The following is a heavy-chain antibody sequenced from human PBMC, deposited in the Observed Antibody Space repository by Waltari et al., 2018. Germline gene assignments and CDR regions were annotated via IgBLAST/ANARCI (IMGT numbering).Heavy chain of an antibody. Sequence: PGLVKPSETLSLTCTVSGGSISSSSYYWGWIRQPPGKGLEWIGSIYYSGSTYYNPSLKSRVTISVDTSKNQFSLKLSSVTAADTAVYYCAREVVVAATPPDFDYWGQGTLVTVSS. CDR2: IYYSGST. CDR3: AREVVVAATPPDFDY. V-gene: IGHV4-39*01. J-gene: IGHJ4*02. D-gene: IGHD2-15*01. CDR1: GGSISSSSYY.